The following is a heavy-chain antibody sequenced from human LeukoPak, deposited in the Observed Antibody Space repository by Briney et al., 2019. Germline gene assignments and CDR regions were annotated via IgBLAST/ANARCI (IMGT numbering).Heavy chain of an antibody. D-gene: IGHD6-19*01. J-gene: IGHJ4*02. CDR3: SRLLSRGWSDDY. V-gene: IGHV5-51*01. CDR1: GYTFSSYW. CDR2: IYPGDSDT. Sequence: GESLKISCKGSGYTFSSYWIGLVRQMPGKGLEWMGLIYPGDSDTRYSPSFQGQVTISADKSIRTAYLQWSSLKASDTAMYYCSRLLSRGWSDDYWGQGTLVTVSS.